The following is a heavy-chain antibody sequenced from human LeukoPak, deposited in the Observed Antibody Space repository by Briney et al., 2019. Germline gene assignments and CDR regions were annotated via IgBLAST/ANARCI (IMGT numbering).Heavy chain of an antibody. CDR2: INPSGGST. Sequence: GASVKVSCKASGYTFTSYYMHWVRQAPGQGLEWMGIINPSGGSTSYAQKFQGRVTMTRDTSTSTAYMELRSLRSDDTAVYYCARDGEYYGMDVWGQGTTVTVSS. CDR1: GYTFTSYY. J-gene: IGHJ6*02. V-gene: IGHV1-46*01. D-gene: IGHD4-17*01. CDR3: ARDGEYYGMDV.